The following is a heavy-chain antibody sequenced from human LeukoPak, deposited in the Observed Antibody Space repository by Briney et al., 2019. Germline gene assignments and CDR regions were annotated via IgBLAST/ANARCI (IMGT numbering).Heavy chain of an antibody. CDR3: ARDGPPGDYILRY. D-gene: IGHD4-17*01. V-gene: IGHV1-69*13. J-gene: IGHJ4*02. CDR1: GGTFSSYA. Sequence: SVKVSCKDSGGTFSSYAISWVRQAPGQGLEWMGGIIPIFGTANYAQKLQGRVTITADESTSTAYMELSSLRSEDTAVYYCARDGPPGDYILRYWGQGTLVTVSS. CDR2: IIPIFGTA.